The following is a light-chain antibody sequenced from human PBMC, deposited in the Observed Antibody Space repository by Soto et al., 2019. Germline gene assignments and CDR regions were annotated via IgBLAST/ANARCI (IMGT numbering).Light chain of an antibody. J-gene: IGKJ4*01. CDR2: AAS. V-gene: IGKV1-6*01. Sequence: AIQMTQSPSSLSASVGDRVTITCRASQGIRNDLGWYQQKPGKAPNLLIYAASSLQSGVPSRFSGSGSGTDFTLIISSLQPEDFATYYCLQAFNYPLTFGGGTKVEIK. CDR3: LQAFNYPLT. CDR1: QGIRND.